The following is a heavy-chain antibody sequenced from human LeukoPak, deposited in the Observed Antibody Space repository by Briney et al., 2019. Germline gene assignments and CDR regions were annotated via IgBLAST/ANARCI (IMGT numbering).Heavy chain of an antibody. Sequence: SETLSLTCTVSGGSISSYYWSWIRQPPGKGLEWIGYIYYSGSTNYNPSLKSRVTISVDTSKNQFSLKLSSVTAADTAVYYCAREGSDYYGSGSYYRSYYYYMDVWGKGTTVTISS. J-gene: IGHJ6*03. CDR2: IYYSGST. D-gene: IGHD3-10*01. CDR3: AREGSDYYGSGSYYRSYYYYMDV. V-gene: IGHV4-59*01. CDR1: GGSISSYY.